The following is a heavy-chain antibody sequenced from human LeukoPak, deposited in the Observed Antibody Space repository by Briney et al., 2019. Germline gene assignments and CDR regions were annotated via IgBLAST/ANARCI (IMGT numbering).Heavy chain of an antibody. CDR1: GYTFTGYY. Sequence: ASVKVSCKASGYTFTGYYMHWVRQAPGQRLEWMGWINPNSGGTNYAQKFQGRVTMTRDTSISTAYMELSRLRSDDTAVYYCARGGVRGYYDSSGYQTFDYWGQGTLVTVSS. CDR3: ARGGVRGYYDSSGYQTFDY. D-gene: IGHD3-22*01. CDR2: INPNSGGT. J-gene: IGHJ4*02. V-gene: IGHV1-2*02.